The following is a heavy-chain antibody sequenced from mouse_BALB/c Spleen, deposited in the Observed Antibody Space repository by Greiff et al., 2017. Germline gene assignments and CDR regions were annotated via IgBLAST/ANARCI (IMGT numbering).Heavy chain of an antibody. J-gene: IGHJ2*01. Sequence: QVQLKESGAELARPGASVKMSCKASGYTFTSYTMHWVKQRPGQGLEWIGYINPSSGYTNYNQKFKDKATLTADKSSSTAYMQLSSLTSEDSAVYYCARLSTGTHFDYWGQGTTLTVSS. V-gene: IGHV1-4*01. CDR2: INPSSGYT. CDR1: GYTFTSYT. D-gene: IGHD4-1*01. CDR3: ARLSTGTHFDY.